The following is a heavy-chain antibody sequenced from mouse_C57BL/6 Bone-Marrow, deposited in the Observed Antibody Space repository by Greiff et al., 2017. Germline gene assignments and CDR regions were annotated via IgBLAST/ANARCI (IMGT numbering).Heavy chain of an antibody. V-gene: IGHV1-55*01. CDR1: GFTFTSYW. D-gene: IGHD3-3*01. CDR3: ARRGWAFYAMDY. Sequence: QVKLLQPGAELVKPGASVKMSCKASGFTFTSYWITWVKQRPGQGLERIGDIYPGSGSTIYNEKFKSKATLTVDTSSSTAYMQLNSLTSEDSEVYYCARRGWAFYAMDYWGQGTSVTVSS. CDR2: IYPGSGST. J-gene: IGHJ4*01.